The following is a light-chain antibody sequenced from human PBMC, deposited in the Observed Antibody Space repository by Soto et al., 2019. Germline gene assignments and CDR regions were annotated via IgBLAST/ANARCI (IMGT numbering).Light chain of an antibody. V-gene: IGLV2-8*01. Sequence: QSALTQPPSASGSPGQSVTISCTGTSSDVGAYDYVSWYQQHPGKAPKLMIYEINKRPSGVPDRFSGSKSGNTASLTVSGLQAEDEADYYCSSFAGSNNFPYVFGTGTKLNRP. CDR3: SSFAGSNNFPYV. CDR2: EIN. J-gene: IGLJ1*01. CDR1: SSDVGAYDY.